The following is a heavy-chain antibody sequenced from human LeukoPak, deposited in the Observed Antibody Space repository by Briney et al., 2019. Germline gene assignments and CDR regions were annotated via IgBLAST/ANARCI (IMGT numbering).Heavy chain of an antibody. J-gene: IGHJ4*02. CDR2: IIPIFGTA. CDR3: ATYYYDSSDNFDY. Sequence: ASVKVSCMASGGTFSSYAISWVRQAPGQGLEWMGGIIPIFGTANYAQKFQGRVTITTDESTSTAYVELSSLRSEDTAVYYCATYYYDSSDNFDYWGQGTLVTVSS. CDR1: GGTFSSYA. V-gene: IGHV1-69*05. D-gene: IGHD3-22*01.